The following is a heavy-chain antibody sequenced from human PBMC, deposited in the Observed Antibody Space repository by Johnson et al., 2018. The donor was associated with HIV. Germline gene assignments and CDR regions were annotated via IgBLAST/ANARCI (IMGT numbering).Heavy chain of an antibody. CDR3: ASKSLGIRAFDI. J-gene: IGHJ3*02. Sequence: VQLVESGGGLVQPGGSLRLSCAASGFTVSSNYMSWVRQAPGKGLEWGSVIYSGGSTYYAASVKGRFTISSDNSKNKLYLQMNSLRAEDTAVYYCASKSLGIRAFDIWGQGTMVTVSS. CDR2: IYSGGST. CDR1: GFTVSSNY. D-gene: IGHD7-27*01. V-gene: IGHV3-66*01.